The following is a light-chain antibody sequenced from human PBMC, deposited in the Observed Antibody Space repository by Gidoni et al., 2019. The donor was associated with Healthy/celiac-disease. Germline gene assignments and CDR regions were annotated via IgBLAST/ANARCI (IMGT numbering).Light chain of an antibody. Sequence: DIQMTQSPSSLSASVGDRVTITCQASQDISNYLNWYQQKPGKAPKLLIYDASNLETGVPSRFSGRGSVTDFTFTISSLQPEDIATYSCQQYDNLPRSFGQWTKLEIK. J-gene: IGKJ2*04. V-gene: IGKV1-33*01. CDR3: QQYDNLPRS. CDR2: DAS. CDR1: QDISNY.